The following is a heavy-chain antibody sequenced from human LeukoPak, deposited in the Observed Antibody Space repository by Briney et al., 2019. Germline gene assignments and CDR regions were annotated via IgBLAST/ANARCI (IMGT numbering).Heavy chain of an antibody. CDR3: ARETRYAIGEFESSGDY. D-gene: IGHD3-10*01. Sequence: PGGSLRLSCAASGFTFTLYWMTWVRQAPGRGLEWVANVNEHENEKYYLDSVKGRFTISRDNSKNTLYLQMNSLRAEDTAVYYCARETRYAIGEFESSGDYWGQGTLVTVSS. J-gene: IGHJ4*02. V-gene: IGHV3-7*01. CDR2: VNEHENEK. CDR1: GFTFTLYW.